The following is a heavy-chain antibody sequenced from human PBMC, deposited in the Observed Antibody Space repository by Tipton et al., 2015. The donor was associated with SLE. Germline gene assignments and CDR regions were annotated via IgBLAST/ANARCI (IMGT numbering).Heavy chain of an antibody. CDR2: IWYDGSNK. Sequence: SLRLSCAASGFTFSSYGMHWVRQAPGKGLEWVAVIWYDGSNKYYADSVKGRFTISRDNSKNTLYLQMNSLRIDDTAVYYCAIWWYRSTSPSDVTTWFDPWGQGILVRVSS. CDR3: AIWWYRSTSPSDVTTWFDP. D-gene: IGHD6-19*01. CDR1: GFTFSSYG. J-gene: IGHJ5*02. V-gene: IGHV3-33*08.